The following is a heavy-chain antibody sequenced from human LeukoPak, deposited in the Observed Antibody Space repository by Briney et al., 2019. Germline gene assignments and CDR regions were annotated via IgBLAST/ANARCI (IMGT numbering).Heavy chain of an antibody. CDR1: GGSISSHY. D-gene: IGHD3-22*01. Sequence: KPSETLSLTCTVSGGSISSHYWSWIRQPPGKGLEWIGYIYYSGSTNYNPPLKSRVTISVDTSKNQFSLKLSSVTAADTAVYYCARVPDYYDSSGYVDYWGQGTLVTVSS. V-gene: IGHV4-59*11. CDR2: IYYSGST. CDR3: ARVPDYYDSSGYVDY. J-gene: IGHJ4*02.